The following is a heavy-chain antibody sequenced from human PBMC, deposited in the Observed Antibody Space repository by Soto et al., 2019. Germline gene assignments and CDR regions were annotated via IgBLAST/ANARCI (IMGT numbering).Heavy chain of an antibody. CDR1: GFTFSLYG. J-gene: IGHJ4*02. D-gene: IGHD4-4*01. V-gene: IGHV3-30*18. CDR3: AKGRDSTLLRWQYFDN. Sequence: QVQLVESGGDVVQPGGSLRLSCAVSGFTFSLYGMHWVRQAPGKGLEWVAFISYEGRNKYYADSVKGRFTISRDNSKNTLALQMERLRPKDTAVYYCAKGRDSTLLRWQYFDNWGQGTQVTV. CDR2: ISYEGRNK.